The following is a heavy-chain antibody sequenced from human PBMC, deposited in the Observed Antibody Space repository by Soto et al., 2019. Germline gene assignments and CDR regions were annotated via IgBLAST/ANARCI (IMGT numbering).Heavy chain of an antibody. CDR2: IIPILGIA. V-gene: IGHV1-69*08. CDR3: ARDGDSSSWYLDY. CDR1: GGTFSSYT. J-gene: IGHJ4*02. D-gene: IGHD6-13*01. Sequence: QVQLVQSGAEVKKPGSSVKVSCKASGGTFSSYTISWVRQAPGQGLEWMGRIIPILGIANYAQKFQGRVTITAEQSTSTAYMELSSLRSEDTAVYYCARDGDSSSWYLDYWGQGTLVTVSS.